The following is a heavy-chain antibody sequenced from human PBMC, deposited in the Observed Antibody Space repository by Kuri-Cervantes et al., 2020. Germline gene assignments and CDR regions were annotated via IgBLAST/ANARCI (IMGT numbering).Heavy chain of an antibody. J-gene: IGHJ6*03. CDR2: INHSGST. CDR1: GGSFSGYY. Sequence: SETLSLTCAVYGGSFSGYYWSWIRQPPGKGLEWIGEINHSGSTNYNPSLKSRVTASVDTSKNQFSLRLSSVTAADTAVYYCARGGGYYDFWSGYSPYYYYMDVWGKGTTVTVSS. CDR3: ARGGGYYDFWSGYSPYYYYMDV. V-gene: IGHV4-34*01. D-gene: IGHD3-3*01.